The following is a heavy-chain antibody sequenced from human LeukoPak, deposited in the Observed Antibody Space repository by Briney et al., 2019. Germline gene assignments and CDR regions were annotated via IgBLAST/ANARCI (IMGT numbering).Heavy chain of an antibody. CDR1: GYTLTELS. CDR3: ATRGHCSSTSCYRGGYYYYYMDV. J-gene: IGHJ6*03. D-gene: IGHD2-2*02. CDR2: FDPEDGET. V-gene: IGHV1-24*01. Sequence: ASVKVSCKVSGYTLTELSMHWVRQAPGKGLEWMGGFDPEDGETIYAQKFQGRVTMTEDTSTDTAYMELSSLRSEDTAVYYCATRGHCSSTSCYRGGYYYYYMDVWGKGTTVTVSS.